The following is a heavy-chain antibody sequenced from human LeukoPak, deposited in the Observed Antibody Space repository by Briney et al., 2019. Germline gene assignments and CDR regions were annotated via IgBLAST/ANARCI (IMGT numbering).Heavy chain of an antibody. CDR2: IYHSGST. J-gene: IGHJ4*02. CDR3: AGGYYYGSGSYHDY. Sequence: SETLSLTCAVSGGSISSSNWWSWVRQPPGKGLEWIGEIYHSGSTNYNPSLKSRVTISVDTSKNQFSLKLSSVTAADTAVYYCAGGYYYGSGSYHDYWGQGTLVTVSS. V-gene: IGHV4-4*02. D-gene: IGHD3-10*01. CDR1: GGSISSSNW.